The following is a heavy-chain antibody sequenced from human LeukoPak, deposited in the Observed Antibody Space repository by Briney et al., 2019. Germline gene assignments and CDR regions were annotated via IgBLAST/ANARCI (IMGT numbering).Heavy chain of an antibody. CDR3: ASFDYDSSGQSDH. D-gene: IGHD3-22*01. V-gene: IGHV4-34*01. Sequence: SLTCAVYGGSFSGYYWSWIRQPPGKGLEWIGEINHSGSTNYNPSLKSRVTISVDTSKNQFSLKLSSVTAADTAVYYCASFDYDSSGQSDHWGQGTMVTVSS. CDR2: INHSGST. CDR1: GGSFSGYY. J-gene: IGHJ3*01.